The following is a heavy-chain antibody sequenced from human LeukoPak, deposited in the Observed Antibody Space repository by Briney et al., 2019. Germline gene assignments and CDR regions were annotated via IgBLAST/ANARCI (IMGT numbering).Heavy chain of an antibody. CDR1: GFNFSSYS. Sequence: PGGSLRLSCAASGFNFSSYSMNWVRQAPGQGLEWVSVIYSGGSTYYADSVKGRFTISRDNSKNTLYLQMNSLRAEDTAVYYCARSDDFWSGYYSDYWGQGTLVTVSS. V-gene: IGHV3-66*02. CDR2: IYSGGST. J-gene: IGHJ4*02. D-gene: IGHD3-3*01. CDR3: ARSDDFWSGYYSDY.